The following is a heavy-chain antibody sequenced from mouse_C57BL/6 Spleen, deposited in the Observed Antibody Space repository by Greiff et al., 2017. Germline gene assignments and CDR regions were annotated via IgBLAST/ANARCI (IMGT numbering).Heavy chain of an antibody. CDR1: GFTFNPYA. CDR3: VKEWNGNFDY. CDR2: IRSKSSNYET. Sequence: EVHLVESGGGLVQPKGSLKLSCAASGFTFNPYAMHWVRQAPGKGLDWVARIRSKSSNYETYYAGSVKDRLTISRDDSQSMLYLQMNNLKAEDTAMYYCVKEWNGNFDYWGQGTTLTVAS. V-gene: IGHV10-3*01. J-gene: IGHJ2*01.